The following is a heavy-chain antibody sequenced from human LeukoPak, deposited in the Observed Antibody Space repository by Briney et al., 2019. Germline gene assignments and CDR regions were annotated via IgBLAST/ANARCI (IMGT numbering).Heavy chain of an antibody. CDR3: ARDSAYYDILTGYYNRGAAYYGMDV. D-gene: IGHD3-9*01. J-gene: IGHJ6*02. CDR2: ISSSSSYI. CDR1: GFTFSSYS. V-gene: IGHV3-21*01. Sequence: PGGSLRLSCAVSGFTFSSYSMNWVRQAPGKGLEWVSSISSSSSYIYYADSVKGRFTISRDYAKNSLYLQMNSLRAEDTAVYYCARDSAYYDILTGYYNRGAAYYGMDVWGQGTTVTVSS.